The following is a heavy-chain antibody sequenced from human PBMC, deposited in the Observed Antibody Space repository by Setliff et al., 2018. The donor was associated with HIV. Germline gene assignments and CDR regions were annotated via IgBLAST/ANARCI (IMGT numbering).Heavy chain of an antibody. CDR2: IYYSGST. D-gene: IGHD6-6*01. CDR3: ARDGGAARPMDV. V-gene: IGHV4-59*11. J-gene: IGHJ6*03. CDR1: GGSISSHY. Sequence: SETLSLTCTVSGGSISSHYWSWIRQPPGKGLEWIGYIYYSGSTNYNPSLKSRVTISVDTSKNQFSLKLSSGTAADTAVYYCARDGGAARPMDVWGKGTTVTVSS.